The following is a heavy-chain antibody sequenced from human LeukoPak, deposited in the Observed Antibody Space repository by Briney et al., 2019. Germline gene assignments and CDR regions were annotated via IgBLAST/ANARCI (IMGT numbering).Heavy chain of an antibody. CDR1: GGTFSSYA. CDR2: IIPIFGTA. CDR3: ARTTMGRDGYNPREDLDY. D-gene: IGHD5-24*01. Sequence: ASVKVSCKASGGTFSSYAISWVRQAPGQGLEWMGRIIPIFGTANYAQKFQGRVTITTDESTSTAYMELSSLRSEDTAVYYCARTTMGRDGYNPREDLDYWGQGTLSPSPQ. J-gene: IGHJ4*02. V-gene: IGHV1-69*05.